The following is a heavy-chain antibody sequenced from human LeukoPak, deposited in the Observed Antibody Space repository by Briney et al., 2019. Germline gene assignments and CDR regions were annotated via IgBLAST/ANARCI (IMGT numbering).Heavy chain of an antibody. CDR2: ISGSGGST. CDR1: GFTFCNYA. V-gene: IGHV3-23*01. J-gene: IGHJ6*02. CDR3: AKDNGCSSTSCYRSYYYGMDV. D-gene: IGHD2-2*01. Sequence: PWGALKLSCSGSGFTFCNYAINWVRQAPGKGLEWVSVISGSGGSTYYADSVKGRFTISRDNSKNTLYLQMNSLRAEDTAVYYCAKDNGCSSTSCYRSYYYGMDVWGQGTTVTVSS.